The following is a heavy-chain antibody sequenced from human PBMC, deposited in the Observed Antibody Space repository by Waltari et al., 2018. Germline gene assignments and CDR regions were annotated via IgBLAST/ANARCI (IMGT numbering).Heavy chain of an antibody. V-gene: IGHV4-39*02. CDR1: GASITSTKHY. CDR2: ISYNGAT. Sequence: QLQLQESGPGLVKPSETLSLTCSVSGASITSTKHYWGWIRQPPGQGLEWIATISYNGATYSSPSLGGRVTVSRDTSMNYVSLKLGSVTAADTAVYYCATYIGASVGTAAFDVWGQGTMVTVSS. CDR3: ATYIGASVGTAAFDV. D-gene: IGHD5-12*01. J-gene: IGHJ3*01.